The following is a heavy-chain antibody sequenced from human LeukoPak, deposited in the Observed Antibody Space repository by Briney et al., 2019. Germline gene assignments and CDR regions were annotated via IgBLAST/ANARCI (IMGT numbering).Heavy chain of an antibody. J-gene: IGHJ4*02. CDR2: INHSGGT. D-gene: IGHD2-15*01. Sequence: TPSETLSLTCAVYGGSFSGYYWSWIRQPPGKGLEWIGEINHSGGTNYNPSLKSRVTISVDTSKNQFSLKLSSVTAADTAVYYCARGRDIVVVVAAYYFDYWGQGTLVTASS. CDR1: GGSFSGYY. V-gene: IGHV4-34*01. CDR3: ARGRDIVVVVAAYYFDY.